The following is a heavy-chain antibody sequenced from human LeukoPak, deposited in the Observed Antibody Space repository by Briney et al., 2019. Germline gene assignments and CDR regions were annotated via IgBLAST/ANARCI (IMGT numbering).Heavy chain of an antibody. D-gene: IGHD5-18*01. Sequence: GASVKVSCKASGYTFTGYYMHWVRQAPGQGLEWMGWINPNSGGTNYAQKFQGRVTMTRDTSISTAYMELSRLRSDDTAVYYCARGPHGYSYGYYYYYYMDVWGKGTTVTVSS. CDR3: ARGPHGYSYGYYYYYYMDV. V-gene: IGHV1-2*02. CDR1: GYTFTGYY. CDR2: INPNSGGT. J-gene: IGHJ6*03.